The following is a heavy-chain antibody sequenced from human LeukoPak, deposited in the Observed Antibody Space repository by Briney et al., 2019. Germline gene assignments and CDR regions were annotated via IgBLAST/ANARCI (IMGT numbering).Heavy chain of an antibody. CDR3: TTGIRGD. D-gene: IGHD3-10*01. CDR1: GLTVTNAW. J-gene: IGHJ4*02. Sequence: RGSLRLSCSASGLTVTNAWMNWVRRAPEEGLDWVGRIASKTDGGATDYAAPVKGRFTISRDGSKNTLNLQMNSLKTEDTAVYYCTTGIRGDWGQGTLVTVSS. V-gene: IGHV3-15*07. CDR2: IASKTDGGAT.